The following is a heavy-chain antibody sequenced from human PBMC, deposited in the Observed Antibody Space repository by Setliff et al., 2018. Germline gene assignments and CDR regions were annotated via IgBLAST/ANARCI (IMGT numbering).Heavy chain of an antibody. Sequence: ASVKVSCKTSTYALTDSVVSWVRQAPGHGLEWVGWISGYSGKTYYEQRLQDRVTLTTDTSTNTFYLELRSLRPDDTAVYYRARLVRFCTRTACQRVAGAESWGQGTLVTVSS. V-gene: IGHV1-18*01. CDR1: TYALTDSV. D-gene: IGHD2-8*01. CDR3: ARLVRFCTRTACQRVAGAES. CDR2: ISGYSGKT. J-gene: IGHJ5*01.